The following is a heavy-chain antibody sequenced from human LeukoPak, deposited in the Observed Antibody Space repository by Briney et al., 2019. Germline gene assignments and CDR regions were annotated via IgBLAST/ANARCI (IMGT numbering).Heavy chain of an antibody. D-gene: IGHD3-16*02. CDR3: AREDDDYVWGSYLDAFDI. J-gene: IGHJ3*02. CDR2: LNQDGSKK. V-gene: IGHV3-7*01. CDR1: GFTFSSHW. Sequence: PGGSLRLSCAASGFTFSSHWMTWVRQAPGKGLEWVANLNQDGSKKYYVDSVKGRFTISRDNAKNSLYLQMNSLRAEDTAVYYCAREDDDYVWGSYLDAFDIWGQGTMVTVSS.